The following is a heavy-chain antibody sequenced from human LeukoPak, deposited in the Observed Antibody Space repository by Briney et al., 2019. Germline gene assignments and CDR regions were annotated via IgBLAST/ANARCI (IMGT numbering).Heavy chain of an antibody. D-gene: IGHD3-9*01. CDR2: IYSGGST. CDR3: ARGNYDILTYDYYYYMDV. CDR1: GFTVSSNY. J-gene: IGHJ6*03. Sequence: GGSLRLSCAASGFTVSSNYMSWVRQAPGKGLEWVSVIYSGGSTYYADSGKGRFTISRDNSKNTLYLQMNSLRAEDTAVYYCARGNYDILTYDYYYYMDVWGKGTTVTISS. V-gene: IGHV3-66*01.